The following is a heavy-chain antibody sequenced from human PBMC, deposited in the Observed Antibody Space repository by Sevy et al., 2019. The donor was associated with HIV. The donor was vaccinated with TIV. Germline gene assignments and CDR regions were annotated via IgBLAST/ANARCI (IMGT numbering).Heavy chain of an antibody. V-gene: IGHV3-49*03. J-gene: IGHJ5*02. CDR1: GFTFGDYA. D-gene: IGHD3-22*01. Sequence: SLRLSCTASGFTFGDYAMSWFRQAPGKGLEWVGFIRSKAYGGTTEYAASVKGRFTISRDDSKSIAYLQMNSLKTEDTAVYYCTSRRPPYDSSGYSYWFDPWGQGTLVTVSS. CDR3: TSRRPPYDSSGYSYWFDP. CDR2: IRSKAYGGTT.